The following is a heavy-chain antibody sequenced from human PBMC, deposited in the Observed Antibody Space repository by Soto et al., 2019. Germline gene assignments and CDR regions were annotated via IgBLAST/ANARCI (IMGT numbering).Heavy chain of an antibody. V-gene: IGHV3-74*01. J-gene: IGHJ4*02. Sequence: GESLKISCAASGFTFRSYWMHWVRQAPGKGLVWVSRINSDGSTTSYADSVKGRFTISRDNAKNTLYLQMNSLRAEDTAVYYCVRGLSGSLDQWGQGTLVTVSS. CDR1: GFTFRSYW. CDR3: VRGLSGSLDQ. CDR2: INSDGSTT. D-gene: IGHD3-10*01.